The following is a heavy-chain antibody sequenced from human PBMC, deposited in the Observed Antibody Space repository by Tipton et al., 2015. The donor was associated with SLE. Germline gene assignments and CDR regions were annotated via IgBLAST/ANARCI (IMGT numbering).Heavy chain of an antibody. D-gene: IGHD5-12*01. J-gene: IGHJ3*02. CDR1: GGSISGQF. V-gene: IGHV4-59*11. CDR3: ARDIRRGHSGYDYHAFDI. CDR2: IHSSGSS. Sequence: TLSLTCTVSGGSISGQFWTWIRQPPGKGLEYIGYIHSSGSSDYNPSLNSRVTISLDTSKNQFSLKVTSVTAADTAVYYCARDIRRGHSGYDYHAFDIWGQGTMVTVSS.